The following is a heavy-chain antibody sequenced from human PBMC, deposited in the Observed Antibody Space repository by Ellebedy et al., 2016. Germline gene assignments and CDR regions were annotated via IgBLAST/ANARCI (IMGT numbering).Heavy chain of an antibody. Sequence: GESLKISXAASGFTFSSYAMSWVRQAPGKGLEWVSAISGSGGSTYYADSVKGRFTISRDNPKNTLYLQMNSLRAEDTAVYYCASQTNYYGSGSYLIDYWGQGTLVTVSS. CDR3: ASQTNYYGSGSYLIDY. CDR1: GFTFSSYA. CDR2: ISGSGGST. D-gene: IGHD3-10*01. V-gene: IGHV3-23*01. J-gene: IGHJ4*02.